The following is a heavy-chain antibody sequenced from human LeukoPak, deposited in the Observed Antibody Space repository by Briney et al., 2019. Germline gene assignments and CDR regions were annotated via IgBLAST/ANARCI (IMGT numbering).Heavy chain of an antibody. D-gene: IGHD2-15*01. J-gene: IGHJ4*02. CDR1: GFTFSTYN. CDR3: AKDVAGSGGPRRVVAATLVDY. Sequence: GGSLRLSCEASGFTFSTYNMNWVRQAPGKGLEWVAFIRYDGSNKYYADSVKGRFTISRDNSKNTLYLQMNSLRAEDTAVYYCAKDVAGSGGPRRVVAATLVDYWGQGTLVTVSS. CDR2: IRYDGSNK. V-gene: IGHV3-30*02.